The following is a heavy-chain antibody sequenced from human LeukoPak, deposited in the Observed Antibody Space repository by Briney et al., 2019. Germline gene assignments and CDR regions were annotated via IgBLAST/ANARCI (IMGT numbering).Heavy chain of an antibody. CDR1: GFTVSSNY. V-gene: IGHV3-66*01. D-gene: IGHD5-12*01. Sequence: GSLRLSFAASGFTVSSNYMSWVRQAPGKGLEWVSVIYSGGSTYYADSVKGRFTISRDNSKNTLYLQMNSLRAEDTAVYYCARGSGYDLPAPFDYWGQGTLVTVSS. J-gene: IGHJ4*02. CDR3: ARGSGYDLPAPFDY. CDR2: IYSGGST.